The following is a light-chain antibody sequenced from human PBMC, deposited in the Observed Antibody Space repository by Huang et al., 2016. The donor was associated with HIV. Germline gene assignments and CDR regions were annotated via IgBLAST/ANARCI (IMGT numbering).Light chain of an antibody. CDR3: QQYHNYST. Sequence: DIQMTQSPSTLSASLGDRVTITCRPSESISSWLAWYQQKPGKAPKLLIYRASNLETGVPSRSSGSGAGTDFTLTISRLQPDDFATYYCQQYHNYSTFGQGTKLEIK. CDR2: RAS. V-gene: IGKV1-5*03. CDR1: ESISSW. J-gene: IGKJ2*01.